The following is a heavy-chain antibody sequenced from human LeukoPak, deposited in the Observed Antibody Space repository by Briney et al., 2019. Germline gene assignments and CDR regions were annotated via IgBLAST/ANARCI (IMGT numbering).Heavy chain of an antibody. D-gene: IGHD6-19*01. CDR1: GYSISSGYY. V-gene: IGHV4-38-2*01. Sequence: SETLSLTCAVSGYSISSGYYWGWIRQPPGKGLEWIGSIYHSGSTYYNPSLKSRVTISVDTSKNQFSLKLSSVTAADTAVYYCARHEWRRWQWLVFDYFDYWGQGTLVTVSS. CDR3: ARHEWRRWQWLVFDYFDY. J-gene: IGHJ4*02. CDR2: IYHSGST.